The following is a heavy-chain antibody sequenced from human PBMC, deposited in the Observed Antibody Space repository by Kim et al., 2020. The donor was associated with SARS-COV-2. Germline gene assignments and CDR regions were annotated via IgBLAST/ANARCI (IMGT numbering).Heavy chain of an antibody. D-gene: IGHD2-15*01. CDR3: AKDSAIVVVVAATGYFDY. Sequence: GGSLRLSCAASGFTFSSYAMHWVRQAPGKGLEWVAVIWYDGSNKYYADSVKGRFTISRDNSKNTLYLQMNSLRAEDTAVYYCAKDSAIVVVVAATGYFDYWGHGTLGTVSS. CDR1: GFTFSSYA. J-gene: IGHJ4*01. V-gene: IGHV3-33*06. CDR2: IWYDGSNK.